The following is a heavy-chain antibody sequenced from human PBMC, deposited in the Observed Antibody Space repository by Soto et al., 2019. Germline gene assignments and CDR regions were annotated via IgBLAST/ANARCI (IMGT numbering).Heavy chain of an antibody. CDR3: ARAKSLYYDYVWGSYHNWFDP. V-gene: IGHV4-59*01. CDR1: GGSISSYY. J-gene: IGHJ5*02. CDR2: IYYSGST. D-gene: IGHD3-16*02. Sequence: KASETLSLTCTVSGGSISSYYWSWIRQPPGKGLEWIGYIYYSGSTNYNPSLKSRVTISVDTSKNQFSLKLSSVTAADTAVYYCARAKSLYYDYVWGSYHNWFDPWGQGTLVTVSS.